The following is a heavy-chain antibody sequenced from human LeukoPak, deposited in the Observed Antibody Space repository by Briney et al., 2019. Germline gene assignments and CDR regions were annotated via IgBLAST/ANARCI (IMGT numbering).Heavy chain of an antibody. Sequence: GGSLRLSCTASGFTFSSYSMNWVRQAPGKGLEWVSSISSSSSYIYYADSVKGRFTISSDNAKNSLYLQMNSLRAEDTAVYYCATGKNFDYWGQGTLVTVSS. CDR2: ISSSSSYI. CDR3: ATGKNFDY. CDR1: GFTFSSYS. V-gene: IGHV3-21*01. J-gene: IGHJ4*02. D-gene: IGHD4-23*01.